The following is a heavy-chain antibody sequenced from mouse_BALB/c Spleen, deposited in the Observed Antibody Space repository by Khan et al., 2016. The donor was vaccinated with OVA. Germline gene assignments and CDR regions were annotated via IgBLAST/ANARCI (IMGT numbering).Heavy chain of an antibody. V-gene: IGHV5-17*02. CDR2: ISSDSNTI. J-gene: IGHJ2*01. CDR3: ARTGYYYLDY. CDR1: GFTFSGFG. Sequence: VQLKESGGGLVQTGGSRKLSCAASGFTFSGFGMHWVRQAPEKGLEWVAYISSDSNTIYYADIAKGRCTRCSDNTKNTLFLQMTSLRSEDTAMYYCARTGYYYLDYWSQGTTLTISS. D-gene: IGHD2-3*01.